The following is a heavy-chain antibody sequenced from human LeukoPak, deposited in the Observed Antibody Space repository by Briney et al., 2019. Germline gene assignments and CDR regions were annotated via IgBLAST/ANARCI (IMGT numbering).Heavy chain of an antibody. V-gene: IGHV4-4*02. CDR3: ARLDLWSSSFDY. D-gene: IGHD6-13*01. CDR2: IYHAGGT. CDR1: GGSISSDNW. Sequence: SETLSLTCAVSGGSISSDNWWGWVRQTPGKGLEWIAEIYHAGGTNYNASLKSRVTISVDKTKNQFSLKLSSVTAADTAVYYCARLDLWSSSFDYWGQGTLVTVSS. J-gene: IGHJ4*02.